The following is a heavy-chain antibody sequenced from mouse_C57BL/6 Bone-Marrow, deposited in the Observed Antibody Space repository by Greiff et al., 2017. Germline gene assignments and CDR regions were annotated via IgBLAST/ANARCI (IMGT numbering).Heavy chain of an antibody. CDR2: INYDGSST. J-gene: IGHJ1*03. Sequence: EVKVVESEGGLVQPGSSMKLSCTASGFTFSDYYMAWVRQVPEKGLEWVANINYDGSSTYYLDSLKSRFIISRDNAKNILYLQMSSLKSEDTATYYCARQVTTVVDTGYFDVWGTGTTVTVSS. V-gene: IGHV5-16*01. D-gene: IGHD1-1*01. CDR3: ARQVTTVVDTGYFDV. CDR1: GFTFSDYY.